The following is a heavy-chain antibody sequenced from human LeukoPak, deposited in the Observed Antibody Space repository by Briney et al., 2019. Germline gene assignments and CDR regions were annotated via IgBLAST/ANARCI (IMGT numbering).Heavy chain of an antibody. CDR2: ILSSSSYI. Sequence: GGSLRLSCAASGFTFSTYSMNWVRLAPGRGLEWVSFILSSSSYIYYADSVKGRFTISRDNAKNSLYLQMKSLRAEDTAVYYCARDEAGLNYWGQGTLVTVSS. CDR1: GFTFSTYS. J-gene: IGHJ4*02. D-gene: IGHD3/OR15-3a*01. CDR3: ARDEAGLNY. V-gene: IGHV3-21*04.